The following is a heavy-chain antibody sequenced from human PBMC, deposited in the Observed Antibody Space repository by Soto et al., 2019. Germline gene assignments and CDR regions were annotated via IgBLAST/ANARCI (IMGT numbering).Heavy chain of an antibody. CDR3: ATEMHYYDSSGYSVYYYGMDV. CDR2: INPNSGGT. V-gene: IGHV1-2*02. Sequence: QVQLVQSGAEVKKPGASVKVSCKASGYTFTGYYMHWVRQAPGQGLEWMGWINPNSGGTNYAQKFQGRVTMTRDTSISTAYMELSRLTSDDTAVYYCATEMHYYDSSGYSVYYYGMDVWGQGTTVTVSS. J-gene: IGHJ6*02. D-gene: IGHD3-22*01. CDR1: GYTFTGYY.